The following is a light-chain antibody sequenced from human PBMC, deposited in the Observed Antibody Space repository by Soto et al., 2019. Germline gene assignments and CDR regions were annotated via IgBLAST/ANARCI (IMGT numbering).Light chain of an antibody. CDR1: SSDIGGYNY. CDR2: EVS. Sequence: QSALTQPPSASGSPGQSVTISCTGTSSDIGGYNYVSWYQQYPGKAPRLMIYEVSKRPSGVPDRFSGSKSGNTASLTVSGLQAEDEADYYCSSYEGSRNVVFGGGTKLTVL. CDR3: SSYEGSRNVV. J-gene: IGLJ2*01. V-gene: IGLV2-8*01.